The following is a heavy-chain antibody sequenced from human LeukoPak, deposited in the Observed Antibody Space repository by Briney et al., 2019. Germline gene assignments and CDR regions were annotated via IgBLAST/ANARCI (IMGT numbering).Heavy chain of an antibody. CDR2: INWNGAST. D-gene: IGHD3-22*01. V-gene: IGHV3-20*04. J-gene: IGHJ4*02. CDR1: GITFSNSW. CDR3: ARVPYYDSSGPFDY. Sequence: GGSLRLSCTTSGITFSNSWMSWVRQAPGKGLEWVSGINWNGASTGYADSVKGRFTVSRDNAKNSLYLQMNSLRAEDTAVYYCARVPYYDSSGPFDYWGQGTLVTVSS.